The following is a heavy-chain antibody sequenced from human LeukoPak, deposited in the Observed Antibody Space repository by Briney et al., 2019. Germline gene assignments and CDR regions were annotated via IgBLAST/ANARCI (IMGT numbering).Heavy chain of an antibody. J-gene: IGHJ5*02. CDR2: MCPSGRT. CDR1: NDSISRYC. CDR3: ATSYDSKTAPYDL. D-gene: IGHD3-9*01. V-gene: IGHV4-4*08. Sequence: SETLSLTCTVSNDSISRYCCSWVRQPPGKGLEWIGFMCPSGRTDYNPSLKSRVTMSLDTSKNQLSMELSFLTAADTAVYYCATSYDSKTAPYDLWGHGTLVTVSS.